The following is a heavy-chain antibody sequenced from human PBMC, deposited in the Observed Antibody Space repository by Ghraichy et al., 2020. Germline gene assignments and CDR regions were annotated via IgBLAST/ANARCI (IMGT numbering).Heavy chain of an antibody. CDR3: ARGSYDRLTGPSSPYNWFDP. D-gene: IGHD3-9*01. J-gene: IGHJ5*02. V-gene: IGHV3-33*01. Sequence: GGSLRLSCAASGFTFSTYGMHWVRQAPGKGLEWVAVIWYDGRNKYYEDSVKGRFTISRDNPKNTLYLQMNSLSPEDTAVYYCARGSYDRLTGPSSPYNWFDPWGQGTLLTVSS. CDR2: IWYDGRNK. CDR1: GFTFSTYG.